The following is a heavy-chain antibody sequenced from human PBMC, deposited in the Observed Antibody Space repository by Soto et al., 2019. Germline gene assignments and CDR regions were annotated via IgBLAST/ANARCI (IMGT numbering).Heavy chain of an antibody. CDR1: GFTFSSYG. CDR3: AKDLSIAAYWYDP. J-gene: IGHJ5*02. Sequence: QVQLVESGGGVVQPGRSLKLSCAASGFTFSSYGMHWVRQAPGKGLEWVALISYDGSKIYYADSVKGRFTISRDISKNTLYLQMNSLRAEDTAVYYCAKDLSIAAYWYDPWGQGTLVTVSS. V-gene: IGHV3-30*18. CDR2: ISYDGSKI. D-gene: IGHD6-6*01.